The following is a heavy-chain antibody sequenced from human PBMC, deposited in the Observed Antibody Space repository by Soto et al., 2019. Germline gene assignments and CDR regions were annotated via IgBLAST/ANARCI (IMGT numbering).Heavy chain of an antibody. V-gene: IGHV2-5*02. CDR2: IYWDDDK. CDR1: GFSLTTSGVG. Sequence: QITLNESGPTVVRPTETLTLTCRFSGFSLTTSGVGVGWIRQSPGKAPEWLALIYWDDDKRYSASLKSRLTITKDTSKNQVVLTVSDLDPTDTATYYCAHRVLRTVFGVVTTTAIYFDLCGQGRPVAFSS. CDR3: AHRVLRTVFGVVTTTAIYFDL. D-gene: IGHD3-3*01. J-gene: IGHJ4*02.